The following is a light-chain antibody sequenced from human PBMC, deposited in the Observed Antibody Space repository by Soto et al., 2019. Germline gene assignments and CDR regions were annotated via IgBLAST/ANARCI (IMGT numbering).Light chain of an antibody. Sequence: DIQMTQSPSSVSASVGDRVTITCRASQAIDNWLAWYQQKPGKSPKILIYSASTLQDGVPSRFSGRGYGTDFTLAISDLQPEDFATYYDQRNNSCPPYTFGQGTKLEI. CDR1: QAIDNW. CDR3: QRNNSCPPYT. J-gene: IGKJ2*01. CDR2: SAS. V-gene: IGKV1-12*01.